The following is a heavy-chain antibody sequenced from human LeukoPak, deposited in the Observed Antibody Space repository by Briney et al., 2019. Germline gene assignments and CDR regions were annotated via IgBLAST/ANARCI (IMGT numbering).Heavy chain of an antibody. Sequence: GRSLRLSCAASGFTFSSYAMHWVRQAPGKGLEWVAGISGSGDTTYYAESVKGRFTISRDNSRTTLYLQMNRLRAEDTAIYYCAKDYSSSFWGQGTLVTVSS. J-gene: IGHJ4*02. CDR2: ISGSGDTT. CDR1: GFTFSSYA. V-gene: IGHV3-23*01. CDR3: AKDYSSSF. D-gene: IGHD6-6*01.